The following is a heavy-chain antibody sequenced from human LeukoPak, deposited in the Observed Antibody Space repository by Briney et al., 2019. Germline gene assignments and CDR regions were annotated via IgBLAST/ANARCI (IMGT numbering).Heavy chain of an antibody. Sequence: GGSLRLSCAASGFILSDYNMNWVRQAPGKGLEWVSFIAISGTYITYADSVKGRFTISRDNAKNSLYLQMNSLRAEDTAVYYCTGDLSATARAYDYWGQGTLVTVPS. CDR1: GFILSDYN. CDR2: IAISGTYI. D-gene: IGHD1-26*01. V-gene: IGHV3-21*01. J-gene: IGHJ4*02. CDR3: TGDLSATARAYDY.